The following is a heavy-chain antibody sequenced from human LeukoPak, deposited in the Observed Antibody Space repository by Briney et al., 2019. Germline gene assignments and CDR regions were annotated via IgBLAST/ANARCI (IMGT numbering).Heavy chain of an antibody. CDR2: ISGSGGST. V-gene: IGHV3-23*01. Sequence: GGSLRLSCAASGFTFSSYAMSWVRQAQGKGLEWVSGISGSGGSTYYADSVKGRFTISRDNSKNTLYLQMNSLRAEDTAVYYCAKSENDYGDYPFYYYGMDVWGQGTTVTVSS. D-gene: IGHD4-17*01. J-gene: IGHJ6*02. CDR1: GFTFSSYA. CDR3: AKSENDYGDYPFYYYGMDV.